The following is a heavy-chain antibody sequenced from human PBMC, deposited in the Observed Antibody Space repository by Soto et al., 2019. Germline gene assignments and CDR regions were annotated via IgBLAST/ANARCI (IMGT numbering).Heavy chain of an antibody. V-gene: IGHV1-2*04. CDR3: ARGLCSGGSCYNAAFDI. D-gene: IGHD2-15*01. CDR2: INPNSGGT. CDR1: GYTFTGYY. J-gene: IGHJ3*02. Sequence: GASVKVSCKASGYTFTGYYMHWVRQAPGQGLEWMGWINPNSGGTNYAQKFQGWVTMTRDTSISTAYMELSRLRSDDTAVYYCARGLCSGGSCYNAAFDIWGQGTMVTV.